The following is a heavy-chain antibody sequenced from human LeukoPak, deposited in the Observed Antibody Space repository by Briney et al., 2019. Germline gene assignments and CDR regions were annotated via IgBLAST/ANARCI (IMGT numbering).Heavy chain of an antibody. J-gene: IGHJ6*04. Sequence: PGGSLRLSCAASGFTFSSYAMSWVRQAPGKGLDWVSTISGGGASTYYADSVRGRFTISRDNSKSTLFLQMNSLRAEDTAVYHCAKGTPTWRTGMDVWGKGTTVTVSS. CDR2: ISGGGAST. CDR1: GFTFSSYA. D-gene: IGHD5-24*01. CDR3: AKGTPTWRTGMDV. V-gene: IGHV3-23*01.